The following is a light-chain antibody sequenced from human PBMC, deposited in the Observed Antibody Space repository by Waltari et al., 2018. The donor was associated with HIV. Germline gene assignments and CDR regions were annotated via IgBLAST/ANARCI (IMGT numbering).Light chain of an antibody. J-gene: IGLJ2*01. CDR3: QAWDSRTVI. Sequence: SYELTQPPSVSVSPGQTASITCSGDKLGDEYACWYQQKPGQSPVLVIYQDNKRPSGIPERFSGSNSGNTATLTISGTQAMDEADYYCQAWDSRTVIFGGGTKLTVL. CDR1: KLGDEY. CDR2: QDN. V-gene: IGLV3-1*01.